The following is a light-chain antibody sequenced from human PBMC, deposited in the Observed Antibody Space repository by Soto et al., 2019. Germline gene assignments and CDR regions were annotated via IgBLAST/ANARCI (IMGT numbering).Light chain of an antibody. J-gene: IGLJ2*01. V-gene: IGLV1-51*01. CDR2: DDN. CDR1: SSNIGGNS. Sequence: QSVLTQPPSVSAAPGQKVTISCSGSSSNIGGNSVSWYQQLPGTAPKLLIYDDNKRPSGIPDRFSGSKSGTSATLGITGFQTGDEADYYCGSYTTRNTHVVFGGGTKLTVL. CDR3: GSYTTRNTHVV.